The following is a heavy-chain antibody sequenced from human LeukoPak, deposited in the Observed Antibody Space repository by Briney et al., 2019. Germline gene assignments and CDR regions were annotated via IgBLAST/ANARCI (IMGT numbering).Heavy chain of an antibody. J-gene: IGHJ4*02. CDR1: GGSINYSSYY. V-gene: IGHV4-39*07. CDR2: VYYSGNT. D-gene: IGHD2-15*01. CDR3: ARVGCSGGSCYPYFDY. Sequence: SETLSLTCTVSGGSINYSSYYWAWIRQPPGKGPEWIGSVYYSGNTYYNPSLKSRVTLSLDTSKNQVSLRLSSVTAADTAVYYCARVGCSGGSCYPYFDYWGQGTLVTVSS.